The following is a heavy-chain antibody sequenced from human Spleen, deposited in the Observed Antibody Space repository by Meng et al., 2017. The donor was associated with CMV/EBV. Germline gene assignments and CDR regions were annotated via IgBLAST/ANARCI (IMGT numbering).Heavy chain of an antibody. D-gene: IGHD1-14*01. Sequence: SETLSLTCTVSGGPISSVGYYWSWIRQLPGKGLEWIGYIYYSGGTYYNPSLKSRVTILGDTSKKQFALKLTSVTAADTAVYYCTQSRGNNPFQAWGQGTLVTVSS. CDR1: GGPISSVGYY. V-gene: IGHV4-31*03. CDR3: TQSRGNNPFQA. CDR2: IYYSGGT. J-gene: IGHJ5*02.